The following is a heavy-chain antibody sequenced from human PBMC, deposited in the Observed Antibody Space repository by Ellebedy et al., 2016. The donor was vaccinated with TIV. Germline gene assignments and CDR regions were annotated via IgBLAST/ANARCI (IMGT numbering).Heavy chain of an antibody. CDR1: GYTFTGYY. V-gene: IGHV1-2*04. CDR3: AREFRVDGYKPDAFDI. CDR2: INPNSGGT. D-gene: IGHD5-24*01. Sequence: AASVKVSCKASGYTFTGYYMHWVRQAPGQGLEWMGWINPNSGGTNYAQKFQGWVTMTRDTSISTAYMELSRLRSDDTAVYYCAREFRVDGYKPDAFDIWGQGTMVTVSS. J-gene: IGHJ3*02.